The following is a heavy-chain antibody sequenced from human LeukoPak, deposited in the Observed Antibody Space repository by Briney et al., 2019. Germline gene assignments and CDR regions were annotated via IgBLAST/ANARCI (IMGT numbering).Heavy chain of an antibody. CDR3: ARDLGYYYDSSGYYENWFDP. CDR1: GYTFTGYY. J-gene: IGHJ5*02. CDR2: INPNSGGT. V-gene: IGHV1-2*06. D-gene: IGHD3-22*01. Sequence: GASVKVSCKASGYTFTGYYMHWVRQAPGQGLERMGRINPNSGGTNYAQKFQGRVTMTRDTSISTAYMELSRLRSDDTAVYYCARDLGYYYDSSGYYENWFDPWGQGTLVTVSS.